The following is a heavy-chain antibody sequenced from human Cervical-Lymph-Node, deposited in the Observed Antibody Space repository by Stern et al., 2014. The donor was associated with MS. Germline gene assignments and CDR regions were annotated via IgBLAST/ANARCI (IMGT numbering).Heavy chain of an antibody. J-gene: IGHJ4*02. D-gene: IGHD3/OR15-3a*01. CDR3: ARDGLDFFLFDY. CDR1: GFTFSDYY. CDR2: ISSSSSPI. V-gene: IGHV3-11*01. Sequence: VQLEESGGGLVKPGGSLRLSCTASGFTFSDYYMSWIRQAPGKGLEWVSSISSSSSPISYADSVKGRLTISRDNAKNSLYLQMNSLRVEDTAVYYCARDGLDFFLFDYWGQGTLVTVSS.